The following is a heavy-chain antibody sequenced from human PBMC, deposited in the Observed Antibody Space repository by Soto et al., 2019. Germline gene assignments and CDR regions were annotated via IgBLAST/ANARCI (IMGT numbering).Heavy chain of an antibody. Sequence: GVSLIVSCAASGFTFRSYAMSWVRQAPGKGLEWVSAISGSGGSTYYADSVKGRFTISRDNSKNTLYLQMNSLRAEDTAVYYCAKGSYSGSYSPFAYWGQGTLVTVSS. CDR3: AKGSYSGSYSPFAY. CDR2: ISGSGGST. CDR1: GFTFRSYA. J-gene: IGHJ4*02. D-gene: IGHD1-26*01. V-gene: IGHV3-23*01.